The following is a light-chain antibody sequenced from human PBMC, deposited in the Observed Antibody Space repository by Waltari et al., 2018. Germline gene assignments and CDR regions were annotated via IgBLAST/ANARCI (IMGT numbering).Light chain of an antibody. CDR3: NSFTSSNTWV. Sequence: QSALTQPPSVSGSPGQSVTISCTGTSSDIGSYKTVSWCQQSPGTAPKLMIYEVTNRPSVSPDRFSGSKSANTASLTISGLQVEDEADYYCNSFTSSNTWVFGGGTRLTVL. CDR1: SSDIGSYKT. CDR2: EVT. V-gene: IGLV2-18*02. J-gene: IGLJ3*02.